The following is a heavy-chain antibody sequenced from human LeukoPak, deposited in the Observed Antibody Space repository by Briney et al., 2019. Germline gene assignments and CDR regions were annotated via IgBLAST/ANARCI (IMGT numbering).Heavy chain of an antibody. Sequence: SETLSLTCTVSGGSISSYYWSWIRQPDGKGLEWIGRIYTSGSTNYNPSLKSRVTMSVDTSKNQFSLKLSSVTAADTAVYYCARVQARDYYYYYYMDVWGKGTTVTVSS. D-gene: IGHD3-10*01. CDR1: GGSISSYY. CDR2: IYTSGST. V-gene: IGHV4-4*07. CDR3: ARVQARDYYYYYYMDV. J-gene: IGHJ6*03.